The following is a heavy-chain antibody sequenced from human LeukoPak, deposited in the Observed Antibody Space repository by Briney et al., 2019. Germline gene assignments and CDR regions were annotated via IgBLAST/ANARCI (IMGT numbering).Heavy chain of an antibody. CDR3: ARDTGSRGSSSWYAFDI. CDR2: INPNSGGT. J-gene: IGHJ3*02. Sequence: ASVKVSCKASGYPFSNYDINWLRQAPGQGLEWMGWINPNSGGTNYAQKFQGRVTMTRDTSISTAYMELSRLGSDDTAVYYCARDTGSRGSSSWYAFDIWGQGTMVTVSS. CDR1: GYPFSNYD. D-gene: IGHD6-13*01. V-gene: IGHV1-2*02.